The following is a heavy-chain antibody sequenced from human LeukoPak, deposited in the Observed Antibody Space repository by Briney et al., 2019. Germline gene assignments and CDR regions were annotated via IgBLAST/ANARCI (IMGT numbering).Heavy chain of an antibody. J-gene: IGHJ6*02. Sequence: SETLSLTCTVSGGSISSYYWSWIRQPPGKGLEWIGYIYYSGSTNYNPSLKSRVTISVDTPKNQFSLKLSSVTAAATAVYYCAFDSSGSSYYGMDVWGQGTPVTVSS. V-gene: IGHV4-59*01. CDR3: AFDSSGSSYYGMDV. CDR1: GGSISSYY. CDR2: IYYSGST. D-gene: IGHD6-19*01.